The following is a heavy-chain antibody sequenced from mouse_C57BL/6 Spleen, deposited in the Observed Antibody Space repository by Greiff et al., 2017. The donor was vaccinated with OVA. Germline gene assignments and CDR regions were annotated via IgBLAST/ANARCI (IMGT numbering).Heavy chain of an antibody. D-gene: IGHD1-1*01. Sequence: VQLQQSGAELVKPGASVKISCKASGYAFSSYWMNWVKQRPGKGLEWIGQIYPGDGDTKYNGKFKGKATLTADKSSSTAYMQLSSLTSEDSAVYFCARNYYGSSSPRGFDVWGTGTTVTVSS. CDR3: ARNYYGSSSPRGFDV. V-gene: IGHV1-80*01. CDR1: GYAFSSYW. J-gene: IGHJ1*03. CDR2: IYPGDGDT.